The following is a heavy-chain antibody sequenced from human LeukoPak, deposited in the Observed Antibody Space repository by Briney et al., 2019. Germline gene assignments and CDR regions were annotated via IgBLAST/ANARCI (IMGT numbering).Heavy chain of an antibody. J-gene: IGHJ6*03. CDR3: VRCVPGRQRWRYYYYYMDV. D-gene: IGHD5/OR15-5a*01. V-gene: IGHV4-39*07. CDR2: IYYSGST. Sequence: SETLSLTCTVSGDSISSTSFYWAWIRQPPGKGLEWIGSIYYSGSTYYNPSLKSRVTISVDTSKNQFSLKLSSVTAADTAVYYCVRCVPGRQRWRYYYYYMDVWGKGTTVTISS. CDR1: GDSISSTSFY.